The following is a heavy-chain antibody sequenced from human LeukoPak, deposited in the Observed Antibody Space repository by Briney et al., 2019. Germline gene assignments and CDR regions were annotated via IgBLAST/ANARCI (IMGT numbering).Heavy chain of an antibody. V-gene: IGHV1-69*13. Sequence: SVKVSCKASGGTFSSYAISWVRQAPGQGLEWMGGIIPIFGTANYAQKLQGRVTITADESTSTAYMELSSLRSEDTAVYCWARYPGRDSSSFDPWGQGTLVTVSS. CDR2: IIPIFGTA. D-gene: IGHD6-13*01. J-gene: IGHJ5*02. CDR3: ARYPGRDSSSFDP. CDR1: GGTFSSYA.